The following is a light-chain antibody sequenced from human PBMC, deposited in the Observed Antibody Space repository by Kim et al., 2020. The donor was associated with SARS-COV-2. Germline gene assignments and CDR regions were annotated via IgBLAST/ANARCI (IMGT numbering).Light chain of an antibody. Sequence: ELTQPPSASGTPGQRVTISCSGSSSNIARNTVNWYQQLPGTAPKLIIYSNNQRPSGVPDRFSGSKSGTSASLAISGLQSDDEADYYCSAWEDTLDGLLFGGGTQLTVL. V-gene: IGLV1-44*01. CDR2: SNN. CDR1: SSNIARNT. CDR3: SAWEDTLDGLL. J-gene: IGLJ2*01.